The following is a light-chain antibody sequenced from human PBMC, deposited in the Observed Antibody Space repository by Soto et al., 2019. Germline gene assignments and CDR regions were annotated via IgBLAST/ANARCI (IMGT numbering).Light chain of an antibody. CDR1: QGISSY. V-gene: IGKV1-9*01. CDR2: TAS. Sequence: DLPLTQSPSFLSASVGDRVTITCRASQGISSYLAWYQQKPGKAPNLLIYTASTLQSGVPSRFSGSGSGTEFTLTISSLQPEDFATYYCQQHNSYPLPFGGGPKVEI. CDR3: QQHNSYPLP. J-gene: IGKJ4*01.